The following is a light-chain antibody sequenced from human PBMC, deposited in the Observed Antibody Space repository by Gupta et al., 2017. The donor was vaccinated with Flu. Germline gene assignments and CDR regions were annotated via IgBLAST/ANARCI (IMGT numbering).Light chain of an antibody. J-gene: IGLJ2*01. CDR2: ENN. V-gene: IGLV1-51*02. CDR3: GTWDSSLSGGV. CDR1: SSNIGNNY. Sequence: QSVLTQPPSVSAAPGQKVTISCSGSSSNIGNNYVSWYQQFPGSAPKLIIYENNRRPSGIPDRFAGSRSGTSATLGINGLQIEDEADYYCGTWDSSLSGGVFGGGTKLTVL.